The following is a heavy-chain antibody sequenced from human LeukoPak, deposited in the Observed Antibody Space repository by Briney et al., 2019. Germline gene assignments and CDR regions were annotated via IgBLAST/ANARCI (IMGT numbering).Heavy chain of an antibody. V-gene: IGHV4-59*01. Sequence: SETLSLTCTVSGGSISSYYWSWIRQPPGKGLEWIGYIYYSGSTNYNPSLKSRVTISVDTSKNQFSLKLSSVTAADTAVYYCARDRRAHSSSWYTNWFDPWGQGTLVTVSS. J-gene: IGHJ5*02. CDR3: ARDRRAHSSSWYTNWFDP. D-gene: IGHD6-13*01. CDR2: IYYSGST. CDR1: GGSISSYY.